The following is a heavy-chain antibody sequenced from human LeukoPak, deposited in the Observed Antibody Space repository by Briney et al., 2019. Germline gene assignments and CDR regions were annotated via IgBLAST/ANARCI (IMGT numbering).Heavy chain of an antibody. CDR2: INPNSGGT. CDR1: GYTFTGYY. J-gene: IGHJ5*02. CDR3: ANCFVGWNDVWWFDP. V-gene: IGHV1-2*02. D-gene: IGHD1-1*01. Sequence: GASVKVSCKASGYTFTGYYMHWVRQAPGQGLEWMGWINPNSGGTTYAQKFQGRVAMTRDTSISTAYMELSRLRSDDTAVYYCANCFVGWNDVWWFDPWGQGTLVTVSS.